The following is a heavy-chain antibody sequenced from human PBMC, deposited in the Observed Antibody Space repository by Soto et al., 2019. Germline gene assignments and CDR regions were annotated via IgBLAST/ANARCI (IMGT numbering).Heavy chain of an antibody. CDR1: GGTFSSYA. CDR2: IIPIFGTA. D-gene: IGHD2-2*02. V-gene: IGHV1-69*13. CDR3: ARVHTLDPVDWFDP. Sequence: GASVKVSCKASGGTFSSYAISWVLQAPGQGLEWMGGIIPIFGTANYAQKFQGRVTITADESTSTAYMELSSLRSEDTAVYYCARVHTLDPVDWFDPWGQGTLVTVSS. J-gene: IGHJ5*02.